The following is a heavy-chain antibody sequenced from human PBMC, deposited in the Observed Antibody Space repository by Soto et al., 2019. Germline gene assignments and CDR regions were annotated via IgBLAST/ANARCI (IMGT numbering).Heavy chain of an antibody. V-gene: IGHV3-23*01. D-gene: IGHD1-26*01. CDR2: ITGGGDST. Sequence: EVQLLESGGGLVQPGGSLRLSCAASGFTFSSFAMNWVRQAPGKGLEWVSGITGGGDSTFYADSVKGRFTISRVQSKNTVYLQMNSLRAEDTAVYYCVKKIAGTTTSGAYWYFDLWVRGTLVTVSS. CDR3: VKKIAGTTTSGAYWYFDL. J-gene: IGHJ2*01. CDR1: GFTFSSFA.